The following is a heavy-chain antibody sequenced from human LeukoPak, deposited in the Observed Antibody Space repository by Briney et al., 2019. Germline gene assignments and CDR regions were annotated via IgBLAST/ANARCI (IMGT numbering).Heavy chain of an antibody. J-gene: IGHJ4*02. CDR3: ANLGFDY. Sequence: GGSLRLSCAASGFTFDDYAMHWVRQAPGKGLKWVSLISGDGGSTYYADSVKGRFTIFRDNSKNSLYLQMNSLRTEDTALYYCANLGFDYWGQGTLVTVSS. V-gene: IGHV3-43*02. CDR2: ISGDGGST. D-gene: IGHD3-16*01. CDR1: GFTFDDYA.